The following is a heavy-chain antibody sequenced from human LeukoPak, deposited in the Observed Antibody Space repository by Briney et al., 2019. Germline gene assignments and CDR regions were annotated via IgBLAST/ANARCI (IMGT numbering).Heavy chain of an antibody. D-gene: IGHD4-11*01. CDR2: ISSTSSTI. J-gene: IGHJ4*02. Sequence: PGGSLRLSCAPSGFTFTSFSMNWVRQAPGKGLEWVSYISSTSSTIYYADSVRGRFTVSRDNAKDSLYLQMNSLRDEDTAVYYCARDLISGDYTFDYWGQGALVTVSS. CDR3: ARDLISGDYTFDY. CDR1: GFTFTSFS. V-gene: IGHV3-48*02.